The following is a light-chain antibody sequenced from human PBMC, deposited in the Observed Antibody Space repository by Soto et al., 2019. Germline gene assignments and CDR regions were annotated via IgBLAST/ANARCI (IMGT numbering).Light chain of an antibody. J-gene: IGKJ1*01. CDR1: QDIAIY. CDR2: AAS. V-gene: IGKV1-9*01. Sequence: IQLTQSPSSLSASVGDRVTITCRASQDIAIYLAWYPQKPGEAPKLLIYAASTLYGGVLSRFRRSGAGTAFTLTISCLQSEDVPTDYCQQYYSYPWTFCQGTQV. CDR3: QQYYSYPWT.